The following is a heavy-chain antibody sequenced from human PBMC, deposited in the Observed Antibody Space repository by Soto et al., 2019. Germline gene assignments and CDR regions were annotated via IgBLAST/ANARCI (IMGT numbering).Heavy chain of an antibody. CDR2: ISSSSSYI. V-gene: IGHV3-21*01. Sequence: EVQLVESGGGLIQPGGSLRLSCAVSGFTVSNNYMSWVRQAPGKGLEWVSSISSSSSYIYYADSVKGRFTISRDNAKNSLYLQMNSLRAEDTAVYYCARDRDGAFDIWGQGTMVTVSS. J-gene: IGHJ3*02. CDR1: GFTVSNNY. CDR3: ARDRDGAFDI.